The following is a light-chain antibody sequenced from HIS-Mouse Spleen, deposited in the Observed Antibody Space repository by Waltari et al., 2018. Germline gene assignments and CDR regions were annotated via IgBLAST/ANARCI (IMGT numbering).Light chain of an antibody. CDR2: EES. CDR3: YSTDSSGNHRV. CDR1: ALPKKY. J-gene: IGLJ2*01. V-gene: IGLV3-10*01. Sequence: YELTQPPSVSVSPGQTARITCSGAALPKKYAYWYQQKSGQAPVLVIYEESKRPSGIPERFSGSSSGTMATLTISGAQVEDEADYYCYSTDSSGNHRVFGGGTKLTVL.